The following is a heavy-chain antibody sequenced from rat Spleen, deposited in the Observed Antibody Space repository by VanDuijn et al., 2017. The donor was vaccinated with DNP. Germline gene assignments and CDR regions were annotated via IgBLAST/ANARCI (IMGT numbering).Heavy chain of an antibody. CDR1: GYSITSNFR. D-gene: IGHD5-1*01. CDR3: AIQLGVFDY. Sequence: EVQLQESGPGLVKPSQSLSLTCSVTGYSITSNFRWSWIRKFPGNKLEWMGYINGAGNTNYNPSLKSRISITRDNSKNQFFLQVNSVTTEDSATYYCAIQLGVFDYWGQGVLVTVSS. J-gene: IGHJ2*01. CDR2: INGAGNT. V-gene: IGHV3-3*01.